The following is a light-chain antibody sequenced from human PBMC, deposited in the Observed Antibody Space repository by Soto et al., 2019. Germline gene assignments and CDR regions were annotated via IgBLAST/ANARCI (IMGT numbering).Light chain of an antibody. CDR3: QHYSSQT. J-gene: IGKJ1*01. CDR1: QSVSSNY. CDR2: GAS. Sequence: EVVLTQSPGTLSLSPVERATLSCRASQSVSSNYLAWYQQRPGQAPRLLIYGASSRATGIPDRFSGSGSGTDFTLTISRLEPEDSAVYFCQHYSSQTFGQGTKVDI. V-gene: IGKV3-20*01.